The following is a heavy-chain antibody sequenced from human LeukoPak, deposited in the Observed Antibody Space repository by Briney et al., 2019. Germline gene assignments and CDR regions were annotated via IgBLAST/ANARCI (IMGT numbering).Heavy chain of an antibody. Sequence: GGSLRLSCATSGFTFSSYWMSWVRQAPGKGLEWVANIKQDGSEKYYVDSVKGRFTISRDNAKNSLYLQMNSLRAEDTAVYYCAREGHSGSYFSYYYYMDVWGKGTTVTVSS. D-gene: IGHD1-26*01. J-gene: IGHJ6*03. CDR3: AREGHSGSYFSYYYYMDV. CDR2: IKQDGSEK. V-gene: IGHV3-7*01. CDR1: GFTFSSYW.